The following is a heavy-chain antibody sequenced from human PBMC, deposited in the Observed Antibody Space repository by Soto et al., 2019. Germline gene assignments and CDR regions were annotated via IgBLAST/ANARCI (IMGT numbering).Heavy chain of an antibody. J-gene: IGHJ6*02. V-gene: IGHV1-69*01. CDR2: IIPIFGTA. Sequence: QVQLVQSGAEVKKPGSSVKVSCKASGGTFSSYAISWVRQAPGQGLEWMGGIIPIFGTANYAQKFQGRVTITADESTSTAYMELSSLRSEDTAVYYCARHGQLGSLYYYYGMDVWGQGTTVTVSS. CDR3: ARHGQLGSLYYYYGMDV. CDR1: GGTFSSYA. D-gene: IGHD6-6*01.